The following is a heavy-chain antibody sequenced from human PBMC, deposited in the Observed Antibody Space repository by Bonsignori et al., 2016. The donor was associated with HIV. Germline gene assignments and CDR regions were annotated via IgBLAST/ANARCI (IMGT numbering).Heavy chain of an antibody. CDR2: TNSDGSST. Sequence: WIRQPPGKGLVWVSRTNSDGSSTNYADAVRGRFTISRDNAKNTVYLQMNSVRAEDTAVYYCTKPHDFWSSFYDCWGQGTLVTVSS. J-gene: IGHJ4*02. CDR3: TKPHDFWSSFYDC. D-gene: IGHD3-3*01. V-gene: IGHV3-74*01.